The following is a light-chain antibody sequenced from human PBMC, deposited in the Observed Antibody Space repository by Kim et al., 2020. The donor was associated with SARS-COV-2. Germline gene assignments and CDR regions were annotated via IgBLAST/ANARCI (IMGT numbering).Light chain of an antibody. CDR1: QGSSNY. Sequence: ASVGDRVTITCRASQGSSNYLAWYQQTPGKAPKLLIYGASALYSGVPSRFSGSGSGTDFTLTISSLQPEDVGNYYCQNYNSAPLTFGGGTKVDIK. J-gene: IGKJ4*01. CDR2: GAS. V-gene: IGKV1-27*01. CDR3: QNYNSAPLT.